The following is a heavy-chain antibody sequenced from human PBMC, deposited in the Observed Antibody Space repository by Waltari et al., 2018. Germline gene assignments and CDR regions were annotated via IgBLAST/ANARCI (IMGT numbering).Heavy chain of an antibody. D-gene: IGHD1-1*01. Sequence: QVQLQQWGAGLLKPSETLSLTCAVYGGSFSGYYWSWIRQPPGKGLEWIGEINHSGSTNDNPSLKGRVTISIDTSKNQFSLKLSSVTAADTAVYYCARLNWNYYYYYGMDVWGQGTTVTVSS. CDR1: GGSFSGYY. CDR2: INHSGST. V-gene: IGHV4-34*01. J-gene: IGHJ6*02. CDR3: ARLNWNYYYYYGMDV.